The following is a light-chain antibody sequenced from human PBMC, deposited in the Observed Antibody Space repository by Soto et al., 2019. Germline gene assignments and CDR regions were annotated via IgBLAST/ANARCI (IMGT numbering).Light chain of an antibody. CDR1: QSVGVY. V-gene: IGKV3-11*01. Sequence: VLTQSPATLSLSPGERATLFCKASQSVGVYMGWFQQKPGQAPRVLIYDATNRAGGAPARFSGSGSGTDFTLTISSLEAADSAVYYCQQRDIWPPLTFGGGTKLEIK. CDR2: DAT. J-gene: IGKJ4*01. CDR3: QQRDIWPPLT.